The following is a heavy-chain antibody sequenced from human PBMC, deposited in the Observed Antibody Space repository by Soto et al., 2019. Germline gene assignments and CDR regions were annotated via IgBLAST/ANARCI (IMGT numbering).Heavy chain of an antibody. D-gene: IGHD2-2*01. CDR1: GYTFTSYG. CDR2: ISAYNGNT. Sequence: QVQLVQSGAEVKKPGASVKVSCKASGYTFTSYGISWVRQAPGQGLEWMGWISAYNGNTNYAQKLQGRVTMTTDTSTSTAYMELRSLRSEDTAVYYCARDLDCSSTSCYASPYFQHWGQASLVTVSS. V-gene: IGHV1-18*01. J-gene: IGHJ1*01. CDR3: ARDLDCSSTSCYASPYFQH.